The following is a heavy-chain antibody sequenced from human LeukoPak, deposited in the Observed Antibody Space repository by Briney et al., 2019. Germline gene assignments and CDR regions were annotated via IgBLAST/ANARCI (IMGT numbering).Heavy chain of an antibody. CDR1: GGSLNGHY. J-gene: IGHJ4*02. D-gene: IGHD3-10*01. Sequence: PSETLSLTCAVYGGSLNGHYWSWIRQSPGKGLEWIGEGSDIGGTKFNPSLKSRVSISADTSKNQFSLKLTSMTAADTAVYYCARSFSGTYPGLDDWGQGTLVTVSS. V-gene: IGHV4-34*01. CDR3: ARSFSGTYPGLDD. CDR2: GSDIGGT.